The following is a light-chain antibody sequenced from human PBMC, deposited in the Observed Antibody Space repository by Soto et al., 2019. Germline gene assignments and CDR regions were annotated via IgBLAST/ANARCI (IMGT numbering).Light chain of an antibody. V-gene: IGKV3-11*01. Sequence: EIVLTQSPDTLSLAPGEGDSLSCRASQSVHTFLAWYQQKPGQPPRLLIYGASTRATGVPARFSGSGSGTDFTLTISSLEPEDFAVYYCHQRSNWPPDTFGQGTRLDI. CDR3: HQRSNWPPDT. J-gene: IGKJ5*01. CDR1: QSVHTF. CDR2: GAS.